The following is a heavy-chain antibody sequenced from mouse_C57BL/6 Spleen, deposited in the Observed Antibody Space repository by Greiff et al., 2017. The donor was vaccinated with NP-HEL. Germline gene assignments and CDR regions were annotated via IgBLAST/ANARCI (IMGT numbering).Heavy chain of an antibody. CDR1: GFTFSDYG. V-gene: IGHV5-17*01. D-gene: IGHD2-4*01. CDR2: ISSGSSTI. CDR3: ARDYEDY. J-gene: IGHJ2*01. Sequence: EVKLVESGGGLVKPGGSLKLSCAASGFTFSDYGMHWVRQAPEKGLEWVAYISSGSSTIYYADTVKGRFTISRDNAKNTLFLQMTSLRSEDTTLYYCARDYEDYWGQGTTLTVSS.